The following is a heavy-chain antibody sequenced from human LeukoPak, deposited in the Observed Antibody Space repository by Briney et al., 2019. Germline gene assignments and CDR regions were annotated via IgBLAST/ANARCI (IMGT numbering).Heavy chain of an antibody. J-gene: IGHJ4*02. CDR1: GGSISSYY. Sequence: PSETLSLTCTVSGGSISSYYWSWIRQPPGKGLEWIGYIYYSGSTNYNPSLKSRVTISVDTSKNQFSLKLSSVTAAGTAVYYCARCRDGYNGVFDYWGQGTLVTVSS. V-gene: IGHV4-59*01. CDR2: IYYSGST. D-gene: IGHD5-24*01. CDR3: ARCRDGYNGVFDY.